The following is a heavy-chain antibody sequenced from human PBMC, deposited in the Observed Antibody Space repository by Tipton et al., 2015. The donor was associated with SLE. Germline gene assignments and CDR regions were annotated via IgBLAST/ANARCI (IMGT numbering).Heavy chain of an antibody. CDR2: IYHSGST. J-gene: IGHJ3*02. CDR1: GGSISSYY. CDR3: ARGKDYDFWSGYYRRDAIDI. V-gene: IGHV4-59*04. Sequence: TLSLTCTVSGGSISSYYWSWIRQPPGKGLEWIGYIYHSGSTYYNPSLKSRVTISVDTSKNQFSLKLNSVTAADTAVYYCARGKDYDFWSGYYRRDAIDIWGQGTMVTVSS. D-gene: IGHD3-3*01.